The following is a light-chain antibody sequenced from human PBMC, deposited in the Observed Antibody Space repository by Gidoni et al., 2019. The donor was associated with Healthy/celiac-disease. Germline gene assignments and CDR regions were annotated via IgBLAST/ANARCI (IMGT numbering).Light chain of an antibody. CDR3: NSWASSGNHRV. Sequence: SSQLTQAPAVSVAVGQTVRITCQGDSLRSYYASWYQQKPGQAPVLVIYGQNNRPSGIPDRFSGSSSGNTASLTITGAQAEDEADYYCNSWASSGNHRVFGGGTKLTVL. CDR1: SLRSYY. J-gene: IGLJ3*02. CDR2: GQN. V-gene: IGLV3-19*01.